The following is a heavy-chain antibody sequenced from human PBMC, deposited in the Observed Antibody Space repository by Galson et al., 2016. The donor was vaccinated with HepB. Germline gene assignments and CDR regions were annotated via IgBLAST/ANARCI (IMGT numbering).Heavy chain of an antibody. CDR3: AXDQKEXXWYFDY. CDR1: XXXFSNYX. V-gene: IGHV3-23*01. J-gene: IGHJ4*02. Sequence: RLXXXASXXXFSNYXXXWVXQAPGKGLEWVSAISGSGGSTYYADSVKGRFTISRDNSKNTLYLQINSLRAEXTAXYYCAXDQKEXXWYFDYWGQGALVTVSS. CDR2: ISGSGGST.